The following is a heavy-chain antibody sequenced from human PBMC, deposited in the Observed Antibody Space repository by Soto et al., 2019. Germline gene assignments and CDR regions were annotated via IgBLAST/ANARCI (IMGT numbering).Heavy chain of an antibody. CDR1: GGSISSYY. D-gene: IGHD6-6*01. J-gene: IGHJ4*01. CDR3: ARLSIAARPYTDY. V-gene: IGHV4-59*01. CDR2: IYYSGST. Sequence: SESLSLTCTVSGGSISSYYWSWIRQPPGKGLEWIGYIYYSGSTNYNPSLKSRVTISVDTSKNQFSLKLSSVTAADTAVYYCARLSIAARPYTDYWGHGTLVT.